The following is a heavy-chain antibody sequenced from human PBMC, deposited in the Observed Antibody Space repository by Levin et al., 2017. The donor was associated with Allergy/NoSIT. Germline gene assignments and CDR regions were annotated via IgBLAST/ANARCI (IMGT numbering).Heavy chain of an antibody. CDR1: GFTFSSYS. CDR2: ISSSSSTI. V-gene: IGHV3-48*01. CDR3: ARSRYCSGGSCYTNWFDP. D-gene: IGHD2-15*01. Sequence: GGSLRLSCAASGFTFSSYSMNWVRQAPGKGLEWVSYISSSSSTIYYADSVKGRFTISRDNAKNSLYLQMNSLRAEDTAVYYCARSRYCSGGSCYTNWFDPWGQGTLVTVSS. J-gene: IGHJ5*02.